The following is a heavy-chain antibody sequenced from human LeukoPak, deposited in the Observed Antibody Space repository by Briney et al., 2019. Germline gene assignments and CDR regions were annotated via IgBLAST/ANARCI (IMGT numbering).Heavy chain of an antibody. CDR2: VDPEDGET. CDR1: GYTFTDYY. J-gene: IGHJ5*02. V-gene: IGHV1-69-2*01. CDR3: ATDYPGITARINWFDP. D-gene: IGHD1-20*01. Sequence: ASVRISCKASGYTFTDYYMHWVPQAPGKGLEWMGRVDPEDGETIYAEKFQGRVTITADTSTDTAYMELSSLRSEDTAVYYCATDYPGITARINWFDPGGQGTLVTVSS.